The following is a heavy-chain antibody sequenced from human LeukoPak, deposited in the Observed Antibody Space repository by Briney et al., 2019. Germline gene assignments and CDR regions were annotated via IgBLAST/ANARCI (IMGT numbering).Heavy chain of an antibody. J-gene: IGHJ4*02. CDR3: AKGVLVTALFDY. Sequence: GGSLRLSCAASGFTFSSYWMHWVRQAPGKGLVWVSRTNSDGSTTNYADSVKGRFTISRDNAKNTLYLQMNSLRAEDTAVYYCAKGVLVTALFDYWGQGTLVTVSS. V-gene: IGHV3-74*01. CDR2: TNSDGSTT. D-gene: IGHD2-21*02. CDR1: GFTFSSYW.